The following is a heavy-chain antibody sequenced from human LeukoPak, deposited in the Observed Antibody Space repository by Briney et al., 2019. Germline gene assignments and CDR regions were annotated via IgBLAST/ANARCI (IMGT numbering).Heavy chain of an antibody. CDR1: GYTFTNYT. D-gene: IGHD6-19*01. V-gene: IGHV1-3*01. CDR2: INAGNGNT. CDR3: ARDGRSGPAWYYYCMDV. Sequence: ASVKVSCKASGYTFTNYTMHWVRQAPGQRLEWMGWINAGNGNTKYSQKFQGRVTITRDTSASTAYMGLSSLRSEDTAVYYCARDGRSGPAWYYYCMDVWGKGTTVTVSS. J-gene: IGHJ6*04.